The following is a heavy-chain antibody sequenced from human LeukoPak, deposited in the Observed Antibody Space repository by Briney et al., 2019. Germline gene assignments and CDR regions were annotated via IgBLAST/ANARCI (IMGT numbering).Heavy chain of an antibody. CDR1: GGSISSYY. Sequence: PSETLSLTCTVSGGSISSYYWSWIRQPPGKGLEWIGYIYYSGSTNYNPSLKSRVTISVDTSKNQFSLKLSSVTAADTAVYYCARHRVVAAQHYYYYYGMDVWGQGTSVTVSS. CDR3: ARHRVVAAQHYYYYYGMDV. J-gene: IGHJ6*02. D-gene: IGHD2-15*01. V-gene: IGHV4-59*08. CDR2: IYYSGST.